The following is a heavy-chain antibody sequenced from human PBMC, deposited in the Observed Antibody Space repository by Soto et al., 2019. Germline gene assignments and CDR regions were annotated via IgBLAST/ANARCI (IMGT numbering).Heavy chain of an antibody. J-gene: IGHJ4*02. Sequence: EVQLVESGGGLVKPGGSLRLSCAASGFTFSSYSMNWVRQAPGKWLEWVSSISSSSSYIYYADSVKGRFTISRDNAKNSLYLQMNSLRAEDTAVYYCARGERLGELSHKWGQGTLVTVSS. CDR2: ISSSSSYI. CDR3: ARGERLGELSHK. V-gene: IGHV3-21*03. CDR1: GFTFSSYS. D-gene: IGHD3-16*02.